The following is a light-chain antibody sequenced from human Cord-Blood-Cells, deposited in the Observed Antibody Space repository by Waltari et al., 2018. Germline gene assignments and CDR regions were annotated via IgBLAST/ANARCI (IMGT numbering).Light chain of an antibody. CDR2: DAS. Sequence: DIQMTQSPSNLSASVGDRVTITCRASQSISSWLAWYQQKPGKAPKLLIYDASSLESGVPSRFSGSGSGTEFTLTISSLQPDDFATYYCQQYKSYSTFGQGTKVEIK. CDR1: QSISSW. V-gene: IGKV1-5*01. CDR3: QQYKSYST. J-gene: IGKJ1*01.